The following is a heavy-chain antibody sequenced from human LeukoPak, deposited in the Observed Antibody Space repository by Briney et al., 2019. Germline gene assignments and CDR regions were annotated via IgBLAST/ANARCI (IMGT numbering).Heavy chain of an antibody. J-gene: IGHJ4*02. CDR1: GFTFSSYA. V-gene: IGHV3-30-3*01. CDR3: ARDGGGLLWFGESFPDY. Sequence: PGGSLRLSCAASGFTFSSYAMHWVRQAPGKGLEWVAVISYDGSNKYYADSVKGRFTISRDNSKNTLYLQMNSLRAEDAAVYYCARDGGGLLWFGESFPDYWGQGTLVTVSS. D-gene: IGHD3-10*01. CDR2: ISYDGSNK.